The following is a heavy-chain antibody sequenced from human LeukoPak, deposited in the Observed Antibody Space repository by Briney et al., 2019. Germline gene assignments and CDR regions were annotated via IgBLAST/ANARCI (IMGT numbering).Heavy chain of an antibody. CDR1: GFKFRNYW. V-gene: IGHV3-74*01. CDR2: VKGDGSFT. Sequence: GGSLRLSCAASGFKFRNYWIPWVRQAPGKGLVWVSRVKGDGSFTDYADSVKGRFTISRDNAKNTLYLQMYSLRAEDTAAYYCVRDGDDYNFDYWGQGSLVTVSS. CDR3: VRDGDDYNFDY. D-gene: IGHD5-24*01. J-gene: IGHJ4*02.